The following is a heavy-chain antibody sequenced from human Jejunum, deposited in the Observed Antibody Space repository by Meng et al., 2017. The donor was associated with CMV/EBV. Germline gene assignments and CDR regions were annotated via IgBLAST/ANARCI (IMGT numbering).Heavy chain of an antibody. D-gene: IGHD2-21*02. CDR1: FSLSAYN. J-gene: IGHJ3*02. CDR2: ISSSGDYI. V-gene: IGHV3-21*01. Sequence: FSLSAYNVDWVRQAPGKGLEWVSSISSSGDYIYYADSLKGRFAISRDNAKNSVYLQMSSLSADDTAVYYCARDLYVGDPSAFDTWGQGTKVTVSS. CDR3: ARDLYVGDPSAFDT.